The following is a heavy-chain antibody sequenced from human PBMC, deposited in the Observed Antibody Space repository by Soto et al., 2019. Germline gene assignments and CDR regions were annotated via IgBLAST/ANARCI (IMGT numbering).Heavy chain of an antibody. J-gene: IGHJ2*01. CDR1: GGSVSGGSYC. V-gene: IGHV4-61*01. Sequence: QVQLQESGPGLVKPSETLSLTCTVSGGSVSGGSYCWSWIRQPPGKGLECIGYVYNSGRTTYNPSLKRRFTISVDTSNNQFSLGLSALTAADTAGYYCARVPLPTCCYLWGRGTLVTVSS. CDR2: VYNSGRT. D-gene: IGHD2-2*01. CDR3: ARVPLPTCCYL.